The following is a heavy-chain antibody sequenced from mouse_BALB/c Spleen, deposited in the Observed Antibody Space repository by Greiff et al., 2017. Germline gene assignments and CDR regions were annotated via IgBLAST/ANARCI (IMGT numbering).Heavy chain of an antibody. D-gene: IGHD1-2*01. Sequence: EVQLQESGAELVKPGASVKLSCTASGFNIKDTYMHWVKQRPEQGLEWIGRIDPANGNTKYDPKFQGKATITADTSSNTAYLQLSSLTSEDSAVYYCARSYGYESYYYAMDYWGQGTSVTVSS. CDR2: IDPANGNT. V-gene: IGHV14-3*02. J-gene: IGHJ4*01. CDR3: ARSYGYESYYYAMDY. CDR1: GFNIKDTY.